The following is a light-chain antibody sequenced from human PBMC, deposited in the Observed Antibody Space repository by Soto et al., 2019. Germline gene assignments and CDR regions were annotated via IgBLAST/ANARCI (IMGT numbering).Light chain of an antibody. Sequence: QSVLTQPASVSGSPGQSITISCTGTSNDVGGYNLVSWFQQHPGKAPKLMISEVNKRPSGVSNRFSGSKSANTASLTISGLQAEDEADYYCCSHVGGSSPHWVFGVGTKLTVL. J-gene: IGLJ3*02. V-gene: IGLV2-23*02. CDR2: EVN. CDR3: CSHVGGSSPHWV. CDR1: SNDVGGYNL.